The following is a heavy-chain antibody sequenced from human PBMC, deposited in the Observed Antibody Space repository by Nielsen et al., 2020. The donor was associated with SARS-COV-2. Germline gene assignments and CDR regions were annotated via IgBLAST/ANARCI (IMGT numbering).Heavy chain of an antibody. Sequence: SETLSLTCTVSGGSIGIYYWNWIRQPPGKGLEWIGYIYYSGSTNYNPSLKSRVTISVDTSKNQFSLKLSSVTAADTAVYYCARGTYYYGMDVWGQGTTVTVSS. CDR3: ARGTYYYGMDV. CDR1: GGSIGIYY. J-gene: IGHJ6*02. V-gene: IGHV4-59*13. CDR2: IYYSGST.